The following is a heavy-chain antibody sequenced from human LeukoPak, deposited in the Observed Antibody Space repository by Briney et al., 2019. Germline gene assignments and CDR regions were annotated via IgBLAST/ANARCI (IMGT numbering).Heavy chain of an antibody. J-gene: IGHJ3*02. D-gene: IGHD3-22*01. CDR2: MYYRGST. Sequence: KPSETLSLSCTVSGGSISTYYWSWIRQPPGKGLEWVGSMYYRGSTNYKPSLKSRVTISVDTSKNQFSLKLSSVTAADTAVYYCARHAYYYDRSGSYEAFDIWGQGTMVTVSS. V-gene: IGHV4-59*08. CDR3: ARHAYYYDRSGSYEAFDI. CDR1: GGSISTYY.